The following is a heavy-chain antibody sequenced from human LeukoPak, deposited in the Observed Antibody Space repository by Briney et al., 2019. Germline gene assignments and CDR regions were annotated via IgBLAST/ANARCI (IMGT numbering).Heavy chain of an antibody. CDR3: ASSTGTTRYNWFDP. CDR2: IYYSGSI. D-gene: IGHD1-1*01. CDR1: GGSISSYY. Sequence: SETLSLTCTVSGGSISSYYWSWIRQPPGKGQEWIGDIYYSGSINYNPSLKSRVTISVDTSKNQFSLKLSSVTAADTAVYYCASSTGTTRYNWFDPWGQGTLVTVSS. J-gene: IGHJ5*02. V-gene: IGHV4-59*01.